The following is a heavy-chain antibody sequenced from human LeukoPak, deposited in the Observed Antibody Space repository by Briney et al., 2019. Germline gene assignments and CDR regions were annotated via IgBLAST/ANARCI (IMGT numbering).Heavy chain of an antibody. CDR1: GPTFSSYA. CDR2: TSGSGGNT. D-gene: IGHD2-2*02. Sequence: GGSLRLSCAASGPTFSSYAMSWVRQAPGKGLEWVSATSGSGGNTYYADSVKGRFTISRDNSKNTLYLQMNSLRAEDTAVYYCAKAYRYCSSSSCSTPSYYYGMDVWGQGTTVTVSS. V-gene: IGHV3-23*01. J-gene: IGHJ6*02. CDR3: AKAYRYCSSSSCSTPSYYYGMDV.